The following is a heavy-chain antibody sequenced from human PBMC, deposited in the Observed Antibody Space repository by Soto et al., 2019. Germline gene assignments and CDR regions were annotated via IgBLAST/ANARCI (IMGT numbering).Heavy chain of an antibody. D-gene: IGHD2-21*02. Sequence: KPSETLSLTCAVSGGSFSGFYWTWIRQPPGEGLEWIGEINHSGTTNFNPSLRSRLTISLDSSKKHFSLKLTSMTAADAAVYYCARADRTLVTSYGLDVWGQGTTVTGSS. V-gene: IGHV4-34*01. J-gene: IGHJ6*02. CDR3: ARADRTLVTSYGLDV. CDR1: GGSFSGFY. CDR2: INHSGTT.